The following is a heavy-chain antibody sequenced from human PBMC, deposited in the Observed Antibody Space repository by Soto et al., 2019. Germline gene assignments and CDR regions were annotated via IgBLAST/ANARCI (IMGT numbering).Heavy chain of an antibody. J-gene: IGHJ4*02. Sequence: PGGSLRLSCAASGFTFSSYAMHWVRQAPGKGLEWVAVISYDGSNKYYADSVKGRFTISRDNSKNTLYLQMNSLRAEDTAVYYCARDMYPGFDYWRQGTLVTVSS. CDR3: ARDMYPGFDY. CDR1: GFTFSSYA. V-gene: IGHV3-30-3*01. D-gene: IGHD2-2*01. CDR2: ISYDGSNK.